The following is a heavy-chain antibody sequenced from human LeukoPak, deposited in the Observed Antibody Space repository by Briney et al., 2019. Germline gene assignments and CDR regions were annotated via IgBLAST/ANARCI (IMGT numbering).Heavy chain of an antibody. CDR1: GYTFTTYG. D-gene: IGHD3-10*01. J-gene: IGHJ3*02. Sequence: ASVKVSCKASGYTFTTYGVSWVRQAPGQGLEWMGWIDAYSGNTNYVQKFQGRVTMTTDTSTSTAYMELRSLRSDDTAVYYCARDRPGDEAFDIWGQGTTVTVS. CDR3: ARDRPGDEAFDI. CDR2: IDAYSGNT. V-gene: IGHV1-18*01.